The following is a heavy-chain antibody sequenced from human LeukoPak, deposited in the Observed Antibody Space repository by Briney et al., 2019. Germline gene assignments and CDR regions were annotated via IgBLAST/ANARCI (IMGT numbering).Heavy chain of an antibody. V-gene: IGHV4-61*02. D-gene: IGHD4-23*01. CDR3: ARCMTTVVTDAFDI. CDR2: IYTSGST. Sequence: SETLSLTCTVSGGSISSGSYYWSWIQQPAGKGLEWIGRIYTSGSTNYNPSLKSRVTISVDTSKNQFSLKLSSVTAADTAVYYCARCMTTVVTDAFDIWGQGTMVTVSS. J-gene: IGHJ3*02. CDR1: GGSISSGSYY.